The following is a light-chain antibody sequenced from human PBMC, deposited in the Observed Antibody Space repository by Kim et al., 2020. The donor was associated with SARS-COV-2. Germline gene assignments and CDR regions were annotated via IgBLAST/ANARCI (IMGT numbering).Light chain of an antibody. CDR1: TSDVGGYNY. J-gene: IGLJ2*01. CDR2: NVN. CDR3: SSYTLTSALIL. Sequence: QSVLTQPASVSGSLGQSVTISCTGSTSDVGGYNYVSWYQQHPGKAPKLLIYNVNNRPSGVSNRFSGSKSGNTASLTISGLQAEDENFYYCSSYTLTSALILFGGGTQLTVL. V-gene: IGLV2-14*03.